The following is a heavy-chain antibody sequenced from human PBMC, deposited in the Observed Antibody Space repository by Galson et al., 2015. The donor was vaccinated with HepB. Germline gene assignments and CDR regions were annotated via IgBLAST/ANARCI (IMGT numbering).Heavy chain of an antibody. V-gene: IGHV3-48*02. CDR2: ISSGSSTI. J-gene: IGHJ5*02. CDR1: GFTFSSYG. Sequence: SLRLSCAASGFTFSSYGMNWVRQAPGKGLEWVSYISSGSSTIYYADSVKGRFTISRDNAKNSLYLQMNSLRDEDTAVYYCATQGILGGPNWFDPWGQGTLVTVSS. CDR3: ATQGILGGPNWFDP. D-gene: IGHD3-10*01.